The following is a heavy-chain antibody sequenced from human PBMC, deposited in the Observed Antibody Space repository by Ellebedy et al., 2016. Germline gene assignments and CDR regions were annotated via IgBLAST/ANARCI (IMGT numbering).Heavy chain of an antibody. D-gene: IGHD1-26*01. CDR1: GFDFNGYS. CDR3: ARGYLENSFDH. J-gene: IGHJ4*02. V-gene: IGHV3-48*02. Sequence: GESLKISCAASGFDFNGYSMDWVRQTPGGGLEWLSFISPDRTTIYYADSVKGRFIISTDRATNSLYLQMNSLTDEDTAVYFCARGYLENSFDHWGQGTLVTVSS. CDR2: ISPDRTTI.